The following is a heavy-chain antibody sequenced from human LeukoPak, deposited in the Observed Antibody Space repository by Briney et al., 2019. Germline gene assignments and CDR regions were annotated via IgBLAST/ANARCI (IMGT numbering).Heavy chain of an antibody. D-gene: IGHD2-15*01. CDR3: TVVAATEFDY. CDR2: INPSGGST. CDR1: GYTFTSYY. V-gene: IGHV1-46*01. Sequence: ASVKVSCKASGYTFTSYYMHWVRQAPGQGLEWMGIINPSGGSTSYAQKFQGRVTMTRDTSTSTVYMELSSLRSEDTAVYYYTVVAATEFDYWGQGTLVTVSS. J-gene: IGHJ4*02.